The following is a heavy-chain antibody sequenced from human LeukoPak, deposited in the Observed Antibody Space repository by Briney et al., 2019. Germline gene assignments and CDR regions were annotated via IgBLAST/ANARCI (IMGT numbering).Heavy chain of an antibody. CDR3: ATWRTAKTGFDY. D-gene: IGHD1-1*01. V-gene: IGHV4-34*01. CDR1: GASFSDYY. CDR2: INHSGST. Sequence: SETLSLTCAVYGASFSDYYWSWIRQPPGKGLEWIGQINHSGSTDYNPSLKSRVTISVDTSKYQFSLRLSSVTAADTAVYYCATWRTAKTGFDYWGQGTLVTVSS. J-gene: IGHJ4*02.